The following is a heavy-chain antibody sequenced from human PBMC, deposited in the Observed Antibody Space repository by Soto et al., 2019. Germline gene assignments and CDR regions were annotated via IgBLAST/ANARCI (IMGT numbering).Heavy chain of an antibody. Sequence: QVHLVQSGAEVKKPGASVKVSCKGSGYAFTTYGITWVRQAPGQGLEWMGLISAHNGNTNYAQKHQGRVTVTRDTSTCTAYMELRSRRAVYTAVYYCARGRYGDYCGQGALVTVSS. V-gene: IGHV1-18*01. CDR2: ISAHNGNT. J-gene: IGHJ4*02. D-gene: IGHD1-1*01. CDR3: ARGRYGDY. CDR1: GYAFTTYG.